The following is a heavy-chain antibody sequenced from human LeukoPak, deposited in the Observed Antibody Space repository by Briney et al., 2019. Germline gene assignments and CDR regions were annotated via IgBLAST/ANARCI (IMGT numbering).Heavy chain of an antibody. Sequence: SETLSLTCAVAGGSISSGGYSWSWIRQPPGKGLEWIGYIYHSGSTYYNPSLKSRVTISVDRSKNQFSLKLSSVTAADTAVYYCARAGYSYGFNWFDPWGQGTLVTVSS. V-gene: IGHV4-30-2*01. J-gene: IGHJ5*02. CDR3: ARAGYSYGFNWFDP. CDR2: IYHSGST. CDR1: GGSISSGGYS. D-gene: IGHD5-18*01.